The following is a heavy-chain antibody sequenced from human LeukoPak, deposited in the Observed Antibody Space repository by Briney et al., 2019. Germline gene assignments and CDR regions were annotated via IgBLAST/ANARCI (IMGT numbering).Heavy chain of an antibody. Sequence: PGGSLRLSCAISGFTFSACELTWVRQAPGKGLEWVAVISYDGSNKYYADSVKGRFTISRDNSKNTLYLQMNSLRAEDTAVYYCAKGIGYFDYWGQGTLVTVSS. CDR2: ISYDGSNK. D-gene: IGHD2-15*01. CDR1: GFTFSACE. V-gene: IGHV3-30*18. CDR3: AKGIGYFDY. J-gene: IGHJ4*02.